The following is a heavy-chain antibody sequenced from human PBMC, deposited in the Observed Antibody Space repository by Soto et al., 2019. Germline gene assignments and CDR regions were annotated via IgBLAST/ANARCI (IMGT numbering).Heavy chain of an antibody. Sequence: PGGSLRLSCAASGFTFSSYAMSWVRQAPGKGLEWISAISGSGGSTYYADSVKGRFTISRDNSKNTLYLQMNSLRAEDTAVYYCAKGALSRLLGGWFDPWGQGTLGTVSS. V-gene: IGHV3-23*01. CDR2: ISGSGGST. D-gene: IGHD6-25*01. CDR1: GFTFSSYA. CDR3: AKGALSRLLGGWFDP. J-gene: IGHJ5*02.